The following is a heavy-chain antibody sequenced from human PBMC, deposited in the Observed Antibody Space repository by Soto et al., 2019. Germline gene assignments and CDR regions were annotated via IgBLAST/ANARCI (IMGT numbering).Heavy chain of an antibody. D-gene: IGHD3-10*01. J-gene: IGHJ4*02. V-gene: IGHV4-34*01. CDR1: GGSFSGYY. CDR2: INHSGST. Sequence: ETLSLTCAVYGGSFSGYYWSWIRQPPGKGLEWIGEINHSGSTNYNPSLKSRVTISVDTSKNQFSLKLSSVTAADTAVYYCARDTMVRGVTDYWGQGTLVTVSS. CDR3: ARDTMVRGVTDY.